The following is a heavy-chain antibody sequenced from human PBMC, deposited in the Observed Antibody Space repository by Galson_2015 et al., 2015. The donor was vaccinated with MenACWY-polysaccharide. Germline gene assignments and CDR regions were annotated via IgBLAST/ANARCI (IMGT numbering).Heavy chain of an antibody. CDR2: ISSNGGST. J-gene: IGHJ4*02. V-gene: IGHV3-64*02. CDR1: GFTFSSYG. CDR3: ARGRCSSTSCYPDTYFDY. Sequence: SLRLSCAASGFTFSSYGMHWVRQAPGKGLEYVSAISSNGGSTYYEDSVKGRFTISRDNSKNTLYLQMGSLRAEDMAVYYCARGRCSSTSCYPDTYFDYWGQGTLVTVSS. D-gene: IGHD2-2*01.